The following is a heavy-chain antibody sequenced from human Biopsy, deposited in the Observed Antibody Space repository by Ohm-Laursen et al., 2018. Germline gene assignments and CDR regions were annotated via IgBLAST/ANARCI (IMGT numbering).Heavy chain of an antibody. CDR1: GGSSTGHY. CDR2: ISYTGYT. J-gene: IGHJ4*02. CDR3: ARGSNDFGGLYFPR. Sequence: TLSLTCTVSGGSSTGHYWSWIRQPPGKGLEWIGHISYTGYTSYNASLKSRVTISADTSRNHFFLRLSSLTAADTAVYYCARGSNDFGGLYFPRWGQGTLLTVSS. D-gene: IGHD4-23*01. V-gene: IGHV4-59*11.